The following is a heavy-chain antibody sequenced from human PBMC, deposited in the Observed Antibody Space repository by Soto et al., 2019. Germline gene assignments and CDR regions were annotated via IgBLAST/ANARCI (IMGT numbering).Heavy chain of an antibody. D-gene: IGHD3-22*01. Sequence: KPSDTLSLSCAVYGGSSSGYYWGWIRQPPRKVLERIGEINRSGSTKYNPALKNRCTISIDASKNQFCRKVSAVTAAGTAVYYSEMGSSGYYRRAFDIWGQGTMVTVSS. J-gene: IGHJ3*02. CDR2: INRSGST. V-gene: IGHV4-34*01. CDR3: EMGSSGYYRRAFDI. CDR1: GGSSSGYY.